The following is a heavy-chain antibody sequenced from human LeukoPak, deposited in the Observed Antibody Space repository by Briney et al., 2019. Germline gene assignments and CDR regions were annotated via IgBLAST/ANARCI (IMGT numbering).Heavy chain of an antibody. CDR3: VRPESAGTKYRFDY. CDR1: GGSMSYYY. D-gene: IGHD1-1*01. V-gene: IGHV4-59*01. J-gene: IGHJ4*02. Sequence: PSETLSLTCTVSGGSMSYYYWTWIRQTPGKGLEWIGYKYYDGNSGNTNYNPSLESRVTISVDTSKNHVSLNLTSVTAADTAVYYCVRPESAGTKYRFDYWGQGALVTVSS. CDR2: KYYDGNSGNT.